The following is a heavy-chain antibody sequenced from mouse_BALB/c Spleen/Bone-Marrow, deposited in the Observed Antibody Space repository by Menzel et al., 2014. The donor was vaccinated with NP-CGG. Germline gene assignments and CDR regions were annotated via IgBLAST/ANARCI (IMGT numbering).Heavy chain of an antibody. V-gene: IGHV1-69*02. CDR3: ARWFLRYYAIGD. J-gene: IGHJ4*01. Sequence: QVQLQQSGAELVKPGASVKLSCKASGYTFTSYWMHWVKQRPGQGLEWIGEIDPSDSYTNYNQKFKGKATLTVDKSSSTAYMQLSSLTSEDSAVYFCARWFLRYYAIGDWGQGASVAVSS. CDR2: IDPSDSYT. CDR1: GYTFTSYW. D-gene: IGHD2-3*01.